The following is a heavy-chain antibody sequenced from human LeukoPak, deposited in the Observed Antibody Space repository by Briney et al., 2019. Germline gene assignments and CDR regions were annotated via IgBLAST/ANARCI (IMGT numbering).Heavy chain of an antibody. Sequence: ASVKVSCKASGGTFSSYGISWVRQAPGQGLEWMGWISAYNGNTNYAQKLQGRVTMTTDTSTSTAYMELRSLRSDDTAVYYCARGYDYVWGSYHYDYWGQGTLVTVSS. CDR1: GGTFSSYG. J-gene: IGHJ4*02. CDR3: ARGYDYVWGSYHYDY. CDR2: ISAYNGNT. D-gene: IGHD3-16*02. V-gene: IGHV1-18*01.